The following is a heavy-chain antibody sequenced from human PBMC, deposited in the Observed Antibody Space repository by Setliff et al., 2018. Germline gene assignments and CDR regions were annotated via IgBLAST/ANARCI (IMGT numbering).Heavy chain of an antibody. V-gene: IGHV1-18*01. CDR3: GSRQFPGGGNYYYFMDV. CDR2: SSAYNGNT. CDR1: GYTFTSYG. D-gene: IGHD1-1*01. Sequence: ASVKVSCKASGYTFTSYGISWVRQAPGQGLEWMGWSSAYNGNTNYAQKLQGRVTMTTDTSTSTAYMELRSLRADDKAVYYCGSRQFPGGGNYYYFMDVWGKGTTVTVSS. J-gene: IGHJ6*03.